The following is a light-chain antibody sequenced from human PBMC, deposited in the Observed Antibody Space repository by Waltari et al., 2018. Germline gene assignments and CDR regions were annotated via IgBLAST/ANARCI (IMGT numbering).Light chain of an antibody. CDR3: SSYTTSSAPGV. Sequence: QSALTQPASVSGSPGQSITISCSGTDSDVGAYDFVSWYQQHPGKAPHLIIYEVSNGPSGISNLSSASKSGNTASLTISGLQAEDEADYYCSSYTTSSAPGVFGTGTRVTVL. J-gene: IGLJ1*01. CDR1: DSDVGAYDF. CDR2: EVS. V-gene: IGLV2-14*01.